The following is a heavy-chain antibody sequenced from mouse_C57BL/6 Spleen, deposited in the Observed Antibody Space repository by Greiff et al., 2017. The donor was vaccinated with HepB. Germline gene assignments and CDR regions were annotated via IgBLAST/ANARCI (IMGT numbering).Heavy chain of an antibody. CDR1: GYTFTDYN. Sequence: EVQLQQSGPELVKPGASVKMSCKASGYTFTDYNMHWVKQSHGKSLEWIGYINPNNGGTSYNQKFKGKATLTVNKSSSTAYMELRSLTSEDSAVYDCARYYYGSSWIAYWGQGTLVTVSA. J-gene: IGHJ3*01. CDR2: INPNNGGT. CDR3: ARYYYGSSWIAY. D-gene: IGHD1-1*01. V-gene: IGHV1-22*01.